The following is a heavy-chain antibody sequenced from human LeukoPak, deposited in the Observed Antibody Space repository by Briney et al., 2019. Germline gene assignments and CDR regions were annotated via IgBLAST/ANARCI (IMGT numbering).Heavy chain of an antibody. J-gene: IGHJ4*02. Sequence: GGSLRLSCAVSGFTFSSYWMNWVRQAPGKGLEWVANIKEDGSEKYYVDSVKGRFTISRDSATNSLYLQMNSLRAEDTAVYYCAKHREGLSSGYDLEYFDYWGQGTLVTVSS. CDR3: AKHREGLSSGYDLEYFDY. V-gene: IGHV3-7*05. D-gene: IGHD5-12*01. CDR2: IKEDGSEK. CDR1: GFTFSSYW.